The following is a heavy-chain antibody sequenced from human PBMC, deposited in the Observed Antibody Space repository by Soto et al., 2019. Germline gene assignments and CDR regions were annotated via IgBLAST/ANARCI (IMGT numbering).Heavy chain of an antibody. CDR1: GFTFSSYA. V-gene: IGHV3-30-3*01. Sequence: QVQLVESGGGVVQPGRSLRLSCAASGFTFSSYAMHWVRQAPGKGLEWVAVISYDGSNKYYADSVKGRFTISRDNSKNTLYLQMNSLRAEDTAVYYCARDTWSSGWHYWGQGTLVTVS. D-gene: IGHD6-19*01. J-gene: IGHJ4*02. CDR2: ISYDGSNK. CDR3: ARDTWSSGWHY.